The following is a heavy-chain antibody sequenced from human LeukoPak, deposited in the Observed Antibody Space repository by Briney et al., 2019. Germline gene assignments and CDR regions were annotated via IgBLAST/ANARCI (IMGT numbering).Heavy chain of an antibody. CDR2: ISAYNGNT. D-gene: IGHD3-22*01. CDR1: GYTFTSYG. CDR3: ARMVYYYDSSGYYPDY. Sequence: GASVKVSCKASGYTFTSYGISRVRQAPGQGLEWMGWISAYNGNTNYAQKLQGRVTMTTDTSTSTAYMELRSLRSDDTAVYYCARMVYYYDSSGYYPDYWGQGTLVTVSS. V-gene: IGHV1-18*01. J-gene: IGHJ4*02.